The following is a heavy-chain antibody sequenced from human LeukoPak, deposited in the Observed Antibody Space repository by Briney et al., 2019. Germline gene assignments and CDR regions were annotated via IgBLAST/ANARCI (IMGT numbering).Heavy chain of an antibody. D-gene: IGHD3-22*01. Sequence: ASVKVSCKASGYTFTSYDIDWVRQAPGQGREWMGWISSYNGNTNYAEKFQGRLTMTTDTSTSTAYMELRSLRSDDTAVYYCARRQCTSSSCYSFDYWGQGTLVTVSS. J-gene: IGHJ4*02. CDR2: ISSYNGNT. CDR1: GYTFTSYD. V-gene: IGHV1-18*01. CDR3: ARRQCTSSSCYSFDY.